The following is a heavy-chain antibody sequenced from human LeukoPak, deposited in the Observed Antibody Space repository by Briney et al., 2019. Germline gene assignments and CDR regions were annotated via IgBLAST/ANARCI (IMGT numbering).Heavy chain of an antibody. V-gene: IGHV3-48*02. J-gene: IGHJ3*02. CDR2: ISSSGSTI. Sequence: GSLRLSCAASGFTFSSYSMNWVRRAPGKGLEWVSYISSSGSTIYYADSVKGRFTISRDNAKNSLYLQMNSLRDEDTAVYYCTKDGPTVAPHWDAFDIWGQGTMVTVSP. CDR3: TKDGPTVAPHWDAFDI. CDR1: GFTFSSYS. D-gene: IGHD4-23*01.